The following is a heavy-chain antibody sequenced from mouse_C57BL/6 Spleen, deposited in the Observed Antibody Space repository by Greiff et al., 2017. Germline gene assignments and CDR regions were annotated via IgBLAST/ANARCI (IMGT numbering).Heavy chain of an antibody. CDR3: ARSPHDGYYDFDD. CDR1: GFTFTDYY. CDR2: IRNKANGSTT. V-gene: IGHV7-3*01. Sequence: EVKLMESGGGLVQPGGSLSLSCAASGFTFTDYYMSWVRQPPGKALEWWGFIRNKANGSTTEYSASVKGRVTISRDNSQSILYIQMDALRAEDSATYYCARSPHDGYYDFDDGGQGTTLTVSS. D-gene: IGHD2-3*01. J-gene: IGHJ2*01.